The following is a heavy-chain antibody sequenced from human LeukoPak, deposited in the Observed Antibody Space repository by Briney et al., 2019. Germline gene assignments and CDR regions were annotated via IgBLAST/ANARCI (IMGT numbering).Heavy chain of an antibody. CDR1: GFPFSSYW. CDR2: IRYDGSNK. J-gene: IGHJ4*02. CDR3: AKGGRQWLVREDFDY. D-gene: IGHD6-19*01. V-gene: IGHV3-30*02. Sequence: GGSLRLSCAASGFPFSSYWMSWVRQAPGKGLEWVAFIRYDGSNKYYADSVKGRFTISRDNSKTTLYLQMNSLRAEDTAVYYCAKGGRQWLVREDFDYWGQGTLVTVSS.